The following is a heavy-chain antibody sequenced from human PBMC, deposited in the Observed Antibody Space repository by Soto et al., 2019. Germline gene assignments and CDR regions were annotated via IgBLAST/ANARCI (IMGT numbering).Heavy chain of an antibody. D-gene: IGHD2-8*01. Sequence: EVQLVESGGGLVQPGGSLRLSCAASGFTVSSNYMSWVRQAPGKGLEWVSVIYSGGSTYYADSVKGRFTISRDNSKNTLYIQMNSLRAEDTAVYYCARDRTSPLSAPLGYWGQGTLVTVSS. V-gene: IGHV3-66*01. CDR2: IYSGGST. CDR3: ARDRTSPLSAPLGY. J-gene: IGHJ4*02. CDR1: GFTVSSNY.